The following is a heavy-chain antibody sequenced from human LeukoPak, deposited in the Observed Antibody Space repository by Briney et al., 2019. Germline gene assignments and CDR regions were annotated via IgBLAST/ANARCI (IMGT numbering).Heavy chain of an antibody. V-gene: IGHV4-34*01. CDR3: ARGDSVFGYGTFDY. CDR2: INHSGST. D-gene: IGHD5-18*01. J-gene: IGHJ4*02. CDR1: GGSFSGYY. Sequence: SETLSLTCAVYGGSFSGYYWSWVRQPPGKGLEWIGEINHSGSTKYNPSLKSRVTISVDTSKNQFSLKLISVTAADTAVYYCARGDSVFGYGTFDYWGQGALVTVSS.